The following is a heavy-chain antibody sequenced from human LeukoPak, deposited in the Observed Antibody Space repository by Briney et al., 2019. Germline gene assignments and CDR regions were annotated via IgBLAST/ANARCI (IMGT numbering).Heavy chain of an antibody. J-gene: IGHJ5*02. CDR1: GFTFSTSA. CDR3: ARGATNDFWSGYGWFDP. CDR2: IAPNGGSR. Sequence: GGSLRLSCAVSGFTFSTSAISWVRQIPGKGLEWVSAIAPNGGSREYRDSVKGRFTISRDNSKKTVYLQMNSLRGEDTAVYSCARGATNDFWSGYGWFDPWGQGTLVTVSS. D-gene: IGHD3-3*01. V-gene: IGHV3-23*01.